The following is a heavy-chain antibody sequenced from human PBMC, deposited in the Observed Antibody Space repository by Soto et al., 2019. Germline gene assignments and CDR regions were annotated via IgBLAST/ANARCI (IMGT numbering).Heavy chain of an antibody. Sequence: EVQVLESGGGLVQPGGSLRLSCAATGFTFSDFAVSWVRQAPGKGLEWVSRIYGGGNGPHYADSVKGRVTISRDNSKNTLYLQMNSLRAEDTAVYYCAKMEGMDPWAYSFDYWGQGTLVPVSS. V-gene: IGHV3-23*01. CDR1: GFTFSDFA. CDR3: AKMEGMDPWAYSFDY. J-gene: IGHJ4*02. D-gene: IGHD2-2*03. CDR2: IYGGGNGP.